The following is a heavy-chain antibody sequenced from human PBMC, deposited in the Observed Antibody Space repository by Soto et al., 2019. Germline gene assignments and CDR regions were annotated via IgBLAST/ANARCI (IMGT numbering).Heavy chain of an antibody. J-gene: IGHJ4*02. Sequence: QVHLVQSGGEVKKPGASVKVSCKASGYTFTNYAIAWVRQAPGQGLEWMGWISTYDGNTRYSQKVQGRATMTIDTSTSTAYMEVRNLRSDDTAVYYCARDDYWGQGTLVTVSS. V-gene: IGHV1-18*01. CDR1: GYTFTNYA. CDR3: ARDDY. CDR2: ISTYDGNT.